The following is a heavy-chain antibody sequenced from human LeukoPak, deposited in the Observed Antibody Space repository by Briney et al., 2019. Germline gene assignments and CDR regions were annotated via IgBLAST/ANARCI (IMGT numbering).Heavy chain of an antibody. CDR2: IYYSKNT. Sequence: SETLSLTCIVSGGSISSCSAYWGWIRQPPGKGLEWIGSIYYSKNTYYNPSLKSRVTISADTSKNQFSLTLGSVSATDTAVYYCVSPRGISYGYFDYWGQGTLVTVSS. J-gene: IGHJ4*02. D-gene: IGHD5-18*01. CDR1: GGSISSCSAY. V-gene: IGHV4-39*01. CDR3: VSPRGISYGYFDY.